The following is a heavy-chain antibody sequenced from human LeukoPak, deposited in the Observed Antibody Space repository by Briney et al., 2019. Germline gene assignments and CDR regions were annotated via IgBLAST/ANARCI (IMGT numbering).Heavy chain of an antibody. CDR3: ARRQLGYATTTVTHQFDP. CDR2: INHSGST. Sequence: SETLSLTCTVSGVSISGNYWTWIRQPPGKGLEWIGEINHSGSTNYNPSLKSRVTISVDTSKNQFSLKLSSVTAADTAVYYCARRQLGYATTTVTHQFDPWGQGTLVTVSS. J-gene: IGHJ5*02. CDR1: GVSISGNY. D-gene: IGHD4-17*01. V-gene: IGHV4-34*01.